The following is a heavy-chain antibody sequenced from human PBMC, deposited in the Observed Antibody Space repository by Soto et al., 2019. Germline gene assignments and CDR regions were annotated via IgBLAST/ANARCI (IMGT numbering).Heavy chain of an antibody. Sequence: ASVKVSCKASGYNFMPYGVNWVRQAPGQGLEWMGWISPWKGNTNYAQSFQGRVTMTTDTSTSTAYMELRSLTSDDTAVYYCARDLDPSGSYYTDYWGPGTLVTAPQ. CDR2: ISPWKGNT. CDR1: GYNFMPYG. CDR3: ARDLDPSGSYYTDY. D-gene: IGHD3-10*01. V-gene: IGHV1-18*04. J-gene: IGHJ4*02.